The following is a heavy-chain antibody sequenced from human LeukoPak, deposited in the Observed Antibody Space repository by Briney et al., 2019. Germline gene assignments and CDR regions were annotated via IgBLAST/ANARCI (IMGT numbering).Heavy chain of an antibody. CDR2: ISSSGSPI. D-gene: IGHD6-6*01. J-gene: IGHJ4*02. CDR1: GFVFSDYY. V-gene: IGHV3-11*04. CDR3: ARVGYSSSSGFSDY. Sequence: GGSLRLSCAASGFVFSDYYMSWIRQAPGKGLEWVSYISSSGSPIYYADSVKGRFTISRDNAKNSLYLQMNSLRAEDTAVYYCARVGYSSSSGFSDYWGQGTLVTVSS.